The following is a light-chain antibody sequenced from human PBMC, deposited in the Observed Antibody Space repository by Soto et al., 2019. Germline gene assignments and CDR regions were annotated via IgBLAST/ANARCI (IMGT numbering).Light chain of an antibody. Sequence: SLLTQPPSVSAAPGQKVTISCSGSSSNIGNNYVSWYQQLPGTAPKLLIYDNNNRPSGISNRFSGSKSGTTASLSISGLQPEDEADYYCSSYRTSNTRQIVCGTGTKVPVL. CDR3: SSYRTSNTRQIV. CDR2: DNN. J-gene: IGLJ1*01. V-gene: IGLV1-51*01. CDR1: SSNIGNNY.